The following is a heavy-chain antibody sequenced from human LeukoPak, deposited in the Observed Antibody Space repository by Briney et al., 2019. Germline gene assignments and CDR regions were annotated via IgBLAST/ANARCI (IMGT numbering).Heavy chain of an antibody. CDR3: AKDWGAEWELLVGWFDP. V-gene: IGHV3-23*01. Sequence: GGSLRLSCAASGFTFSSYAMSWVRQAPGKGLEWVSAISGSGGSTYYADSVKGRFTISRDNSKNTLYLQMNSLRAEDTAVYYCAKDWGAEWELLVGWFDPWGRGTLVTVSS. CDR2: ISGSGGST. CDR1: GFTFSSYA. D-gene: IGHD1-26*01. J-gene: IGHJ5*02.